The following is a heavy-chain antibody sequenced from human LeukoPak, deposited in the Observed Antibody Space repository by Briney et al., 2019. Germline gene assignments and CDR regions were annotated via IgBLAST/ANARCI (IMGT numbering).Heavy chain of an antibody. CDR1: GGTFSSYA. CDR3: ASQFQASAYYYDSSAFDY. Sequence: ASVKVSCKASGGTFSSYAISWVRQAPGQGLEWMGWINPNSGGTNYAQKFQGRVTMTRDTSISTAYMELSRLRSDDTAVYYCASQFQASAYYYDSSAFDYWGQGTLVTVSS. CDR2: INPNSGGT. V-gene: IGHV1-2*02. D-gene: IGHD3-22*01. J-gene: IGHJ4*02.